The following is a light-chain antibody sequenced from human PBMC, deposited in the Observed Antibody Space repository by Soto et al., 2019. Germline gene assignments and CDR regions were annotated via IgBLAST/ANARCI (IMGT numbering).Light chain of an antibody. V-gene: IGKV1-5*03. Sequence: IQMTQSPSTLSASVGDRVTITCRASQSISPWLAWYQQKPGKAPKVLIYKTSTLQSGVPSRFSGSGSGTEFTLTISSLQPDDFAIYYCQQYKTYSRTFGQGTKMEI. CDR1: QSISPW. J-gene: IGKJ1*01. CDR2: KTS. CDR3: QQYKTYSRT.